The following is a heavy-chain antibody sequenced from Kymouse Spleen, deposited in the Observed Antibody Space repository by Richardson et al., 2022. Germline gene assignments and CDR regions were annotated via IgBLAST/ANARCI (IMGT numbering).Heavy chain of an antibody. CDR1: GFTFDDYA. D-gene: IGHD3-10*01. V-gene: IGHV3-9*01. Sequence: EVQLVESGGGLVQPGRSLRLSCAASGFTFDDYAMHWVRQAPGKGLEWVSGISWNSGSIGYADSVKGRFTISRDNAKNSLYLQMNSLRAEDTALYYCAKDKGIKRFGELSLYYYGMDVWGQGTTVTVSS. CDR2: ISWNSGSI. J-gene: IGHJ6*02. CDR3: AKDKGIKRFGELSLYYYGMDV.